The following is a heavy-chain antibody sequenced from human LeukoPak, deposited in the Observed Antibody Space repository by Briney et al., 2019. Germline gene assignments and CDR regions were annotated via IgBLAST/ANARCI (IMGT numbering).Heavy chain of an antibody. CDR3: ARYNTGSVDY. D-gene: IGHD2-8*02. CDR1: GFTFSDYY. Sequence: PGGSLRLSCAASGFTFSDYYMHWVRQAPGKGLLWISHINGDGSSTGYADSVKGRFTISRDNSKNTLYLQMDSLRAEDTAVYYCARYNTGSVDYWGQGTLVTVSS. V-gene: IGHV3-74*01. J-gene: IGHJ4*02. CDR2: INGDGSST.